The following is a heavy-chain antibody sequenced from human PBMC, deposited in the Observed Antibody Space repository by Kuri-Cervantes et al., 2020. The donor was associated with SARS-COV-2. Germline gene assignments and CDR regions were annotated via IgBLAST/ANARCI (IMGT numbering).Heavy chain of an antibody. D-gene: IGHD3-3*01. Sequence: GGSLRLSCAASGFTFSSYSMNWVRQAPGKGPEWVSAISGSGGSTYYADSVKGRFTISRDNSKNTLYLQMNSLRAEDTAVYYCAKDYDFWSDLTGGFDYWGQGTLVTVSS. J-gene: IGHJ4*02. CDR3: AKDYDFWSDLTGGFDY. CDR2: ISGSGGST. CDR1: GFTFSSYS. V-gene: IGHV3-23*01.